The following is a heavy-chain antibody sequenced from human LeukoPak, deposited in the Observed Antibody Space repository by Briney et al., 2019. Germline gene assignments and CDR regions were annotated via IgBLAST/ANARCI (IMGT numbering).Heavy chain of an antibody. CDR2: IIPIFGTA. V-gene: IGHV1-69*05. CDR3: ARAYSVGYYYDRGAFQH. CDR1: GGTFSSYA. J-gene: IGHJ1*01. D-gene: IGHD3-22*01. Sequence: SVKLSCKASGGTFSSYAISWVRQAPGQGLEWMGGIIPIFGTANYAQKFQGRVTITTDESTSTAYMELSSLRSEDTAVYYCARAYSVGYYYDRGAFQHWGQGTLVTVSS.